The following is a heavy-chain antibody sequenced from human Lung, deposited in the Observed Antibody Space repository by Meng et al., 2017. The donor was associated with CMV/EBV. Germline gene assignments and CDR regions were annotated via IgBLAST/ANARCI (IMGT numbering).Heavy chain of an antibody. J-gene: IGHJ6*02. CDR1: GFTFSSYA. CDR3: ARDSRGSWYYSHGDYYYGMDF. V-gene: IGHV3-30-3*01. CDR2: ISYDGSNK. D-gene: IGHD6-13*01. Sequence: GESLKISCAASGFTFSSYAMHWVRQAPGKGLEWVAVISYDGSNKYYADSVKGRFTISRDNSKNTLYLQMNSLRAEDTAVYYCARDSRGSWYYSHGDYYYGMDFWGQGXTVTVSS.